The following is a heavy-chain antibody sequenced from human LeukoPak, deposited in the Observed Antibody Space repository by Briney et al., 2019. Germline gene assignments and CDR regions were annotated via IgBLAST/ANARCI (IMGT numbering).Heavy chain of an antibody. Sequence: SETLSLTCAVSGGSISGTNWWSWVRQPPGKGLEWIGEIYHSGTTNYNPSLKSRVTISVDKSKSHFSLKLSSVTAADTAVYYCASNGWYAVDYWGQGTLVTVSS. J-gene: IGHJ4*02. V-gene: IGHV4-4*02. CDR3: ASNGWYAVDY. D-gene: IGHD6-19*01. CDR2: IYHSGTT. CDR1: GGSISGTNW.